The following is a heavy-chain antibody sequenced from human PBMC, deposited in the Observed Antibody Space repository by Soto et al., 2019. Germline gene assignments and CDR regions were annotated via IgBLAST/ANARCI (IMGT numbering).Heavy chain of an antibody. Sequence: SETLSLTCTVSGGSITSYYWSWIRQPPGKGLEWIGYIYYSGSTNYNPSLKSRVTISVDTSKNQFSLKLNSVTAADTAVYYCARDLWGYCGTDCYPLDVWAQGTTVPVSS. V-gene: IGHV4-59*01. CDR1: GGSITSYY. CDR3: ARDLWGYCGTDCYPLDV. J-gene: IGHJ6*02. CDR2: IYYSGST. D-gene: IGHD2-21*02.